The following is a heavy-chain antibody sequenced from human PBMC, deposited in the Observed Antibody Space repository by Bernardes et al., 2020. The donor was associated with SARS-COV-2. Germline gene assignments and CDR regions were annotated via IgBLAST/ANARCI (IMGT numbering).Heavy chain of an antibody. CDR1: GINFAASD. J-gene: IGHJ3*02. CDR3: ASMFDRSGDYYVGYAFDI. D-gene: IGHD3-22*01. V-gene: IGHV3-33*08. Sequence: GGSLRLSCAASGINFAASDIHWVRQAPGKGLEWVALTSNGGLKIDYSDTVKGRFTLSRDTSKNQFSLKLSSVTAADTAVYYCASMFDRSGDYYVGYAFDIWGQGTTVTVSS. CDR2: TSNGGLKI.